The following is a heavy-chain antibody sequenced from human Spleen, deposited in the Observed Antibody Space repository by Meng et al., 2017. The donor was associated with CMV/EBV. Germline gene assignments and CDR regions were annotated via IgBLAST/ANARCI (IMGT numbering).Heavy chain of an antibody. CDR2: IYSGGSST. J-gene: IGHJ5*02. Sequence: GESLKISCAASGFTFDSYAMSWVRQAPGKGLEWVSVIYSGGSSTYYADSVKGRFTISRDNSKNTLYLQMNSLRAEDTAVYYCAKEGIFGVVIRGWFDPWGQGTLVTVSS. D-gene: IGHD3-3*01. CDR3: AKEGIFGVVIRGWFDP. CDR1: GFTFDSYA. V-gene: IGHV3-23*03.